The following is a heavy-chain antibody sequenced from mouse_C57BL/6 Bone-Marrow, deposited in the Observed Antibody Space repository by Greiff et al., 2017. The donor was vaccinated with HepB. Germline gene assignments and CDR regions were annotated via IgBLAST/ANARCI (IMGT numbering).Heavy chain of an antibody. Sequence: EVMLVESGPGMVKPSQSLSLTCTVTGYSITSGYDWHWIRHFPGNKLEWMGYISYSGSTNYNPSLKSRISITHDTSKNHFFLKLNSVTTEDTATYYCARGDESRYFDYWGQGTTLTVSS. J-gene: IGHJ2*01. CDR3: ARGDESRYFDY. CDR1: GYSITSGYD. CDR2: ISYSGST. V-gene: IGHV3-1*01. D-gene: IGHD3-3*01.